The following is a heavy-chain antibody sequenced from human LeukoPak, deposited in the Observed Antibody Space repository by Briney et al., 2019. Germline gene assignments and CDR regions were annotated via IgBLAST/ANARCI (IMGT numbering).Heavy chain of an antibody. J-gene: IGHJ3*02. CDR1: GFTFSSYG. D-gene: IGHD6-19*01. CDR2: ISYDGTNK. V-gene: IGHV3-30*03. CDR3: ARGAPYSSGWSDAFDI. Sequence: GGSLRLSCAASGFTFSSYGMHWVRQAPGKGLEWVAVISYDGTNKYYADSVKSRFTISRDNSKNTLYLQMNSLRAEDTAVYYCARGAPYSSGWSDAFDIWGQGTMVTVSS.